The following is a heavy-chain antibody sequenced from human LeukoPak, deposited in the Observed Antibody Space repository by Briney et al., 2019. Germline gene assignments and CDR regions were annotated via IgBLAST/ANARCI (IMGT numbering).Heavy chain of an antibody. D-gene: IGHD2-15*01. V-gene: IGHV3-30-3*01. J-gene: IGHJ3*02. Sequence: PGRSLRLSCAASGFTFSSYAMHWVRQAPGKGLEWVAVISYDGSNKYYADSVKGRFTISRDNSKNTLYLQMNSLRAEDTAVYYCARESGYGYCSGGRCQAAFDIWGQGTMVTVSS. CDR3: ARESGYGYCSGGRCQAAFDI. CDR1: GFTFSSYA. CDR2: ISYDGSNK.